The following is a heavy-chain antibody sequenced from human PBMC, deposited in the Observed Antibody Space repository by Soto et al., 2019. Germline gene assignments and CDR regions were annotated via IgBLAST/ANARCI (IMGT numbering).Heavy chain of an antibody. Sequence: QVQLQESGPGLVKPSGTLSLTCAVSSGSISSSNWWSWVRQPPGKGLEWSGEIYHSGSTNYNPSLKSRVTISVDKSKNQCSLKLSSVTAADTAVYYCARKGTYYDLWSAPFDPWGQGTLVTVSS. V-gene: IGHV4-4*02. CDR3: ARKGTYYDLWSAPFDP. CDR1: SGSISSSNW. D-gene: IGHD3-3*01. J-gene: IGHJ5*02. CDR2: IYHSGST.